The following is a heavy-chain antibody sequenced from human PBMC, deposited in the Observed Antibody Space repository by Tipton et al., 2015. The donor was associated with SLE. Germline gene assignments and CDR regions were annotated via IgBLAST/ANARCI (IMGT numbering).Heavy chain of an antibody. CDR3: AREPTRGWYFDL. CDR2: IYSRDVP. Sequence: SLRLSCAASGFAFNKYAMSWVRQAPGKGLEWISVIYSRDVPYYMDSVKGRFTISRDNSRNTLYLQLSSLRPEDTAIYYCAREPTRGWYFDLWGRGTLVTVSS. V-gene: IGHV3-23*03. J-gene: IGHJ2*01. D-gene: IGHD3-10*01. CDR1: GFAFNKYA.